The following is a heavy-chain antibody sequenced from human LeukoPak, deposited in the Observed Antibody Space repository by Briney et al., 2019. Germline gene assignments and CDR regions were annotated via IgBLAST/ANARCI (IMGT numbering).Heavy chain of an antibody. CDR1: GFTFSSYS. V-gene: IGHV3-48*01. J-gene: IGHJ3*02. CDR3: ARDSTFDAFDI. CDR2: ISSSSSTI. D-gene: IGHD2-2*01. Sequence: GGSLRLSCAASGFTFSSYSMNWVRQAPGKGLEWVSYISSSSSTIYYADSVKGRFTISRDNAKNSLYLQMNCLRAEDTAVYYCARDSTFDAFDIWGQGTMVTVSS.